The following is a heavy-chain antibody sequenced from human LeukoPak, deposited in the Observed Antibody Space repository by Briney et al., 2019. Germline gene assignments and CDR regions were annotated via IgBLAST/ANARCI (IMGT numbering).Heavy chain of an antibody. CDR1: GFTFSSYE. D-gene: IGHD3-10*01. CDR3: ARDGSPDYYGSGSYKY. Sequence: GGSLRLSCAASGFTFSSYEMNWVRQAPGRGLEWVSYIRSSGSTIYYAGSVKGRFTISRDNAKNSLYLQMNSLRAEDTAVYYCARDGSPDYYGSGSYKYWGQGTLVIVSS. V-gene: IGHV3-48*03. CDR2: IRSSGSTI. J-gene: IGHJ4*02.